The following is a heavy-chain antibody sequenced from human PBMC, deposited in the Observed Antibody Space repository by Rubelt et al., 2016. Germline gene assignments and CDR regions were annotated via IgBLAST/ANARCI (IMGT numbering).Heavy chain of an antibody. CDR1: GESFSGYY. V-gene: IGHV4-34*01. Sequence: QVQLQQWGAGLLKPSETLSLTCAVYGESFSGYYWSWIRQPPGKGLEWIGEINHSGSTYYNPSLKSRVTISLDTSKNQFSLKLSSVTAADTAVYYCARPLVVPAAYYGMDVWGQGTTVTVSS. D-gene: IGHD2-2*01. CDR2: INHSGST. CDR3: ARPLVVPAAYYGMDV. J-gene: IGHJ6*02.